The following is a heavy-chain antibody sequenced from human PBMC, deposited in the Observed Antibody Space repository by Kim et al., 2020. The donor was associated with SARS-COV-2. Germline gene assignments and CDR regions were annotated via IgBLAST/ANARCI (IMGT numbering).Heavy chain of an antibody. D-gene: IGHD2-2*02. J-gene: IGHJ6*02. CDR3: ARKGYTGVTVYGMDL. Sequence: AESVKVRFTISRDNSKTTLSLQMNSLRAEDTAVYYCARKGYTGVTVYGMDLWGQGTTVTVSS. V-gene: IGHV3-30*07.